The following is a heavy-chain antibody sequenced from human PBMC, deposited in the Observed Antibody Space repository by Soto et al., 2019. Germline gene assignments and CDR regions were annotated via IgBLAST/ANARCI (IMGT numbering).Heavy chain of an antibody. CDR1: GFTFSSYA. Sequence: GGSLRLSCAASGFTFSSYAMSWVRQAPGKGLEWVSAISGSGGSTYYADSVKGRFTISRDNSKNTLYLQMNSLRAEDTAVYYCAKEPSSGWYTYYYGMDVWGQGTTVTVSS. V-gene: IGHV3-23*01. CDR3: AKEPSSGWYTYYYGMDV. D-gene: IGHD6-19*01. J-gene: IGHJ6*02. CDR2: ISGSGGST.